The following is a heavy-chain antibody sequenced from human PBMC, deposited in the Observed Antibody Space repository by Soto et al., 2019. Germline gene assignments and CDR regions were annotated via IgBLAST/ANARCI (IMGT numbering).Heavy chain of an antibody. CDR2: FSSYNGDA. CDR3: AREDSGGLDY. J-gene: IGHJ4*02. Sequence: QVQRVQSGVEVKKPGASVKVSCKASGYTFSNYGISWVRQAPGQGLEWMGWFSSYNGDARYAQNLQGRVTMTTDTSTSTAYMELWSLRSDDTAVYYCAREDSGGLDYWGQGTLVTVSS. V-gene: IGHV1-18*01. D-gene: IGHD1-26*01. CDR1: GYTFSNYG.